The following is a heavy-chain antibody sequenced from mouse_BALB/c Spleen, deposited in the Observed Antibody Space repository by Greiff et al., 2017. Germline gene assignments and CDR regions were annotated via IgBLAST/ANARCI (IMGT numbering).Heavy chain of an antibody. CDR3: ERSDGNYEDD. D-gene: IGHD2-1*01. V-gene: IGHV1-4*01. CDR1: GYTFTSYT. Sequence: VKLVESGAELARPGASVKMSCKASGYTFTSYTMHWVKQRPGQGLEWIGYINPSSGYTNYNQKFKDKATLTADKSSSTAYMQLSSLTSEDSAVYYCERSDGNYEDDWGQGTTLTVSS. CDR2: INPSSGYT. J-gene: IGHJ2*01.